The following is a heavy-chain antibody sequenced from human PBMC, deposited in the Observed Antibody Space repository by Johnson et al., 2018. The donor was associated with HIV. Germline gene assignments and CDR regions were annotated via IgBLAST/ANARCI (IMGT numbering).Heavy chain of an antibody. CDR3: GFDI. Sequence: VQLVESGGGVVQPGRSLRLSCAASGFTFSSYAMHWVRQAPGKGLEWVAKIKQDGSETYYVDSVTGRFTISRDNAKNLLFLQMNSLRAEDTAVYYCGFDIWGQGTMVTVSS. CDR2: IKQDGSET. V-gene: IGHV3-7*05. J-gene: IGHJ3*02. CDR1: GFTFSSYA.